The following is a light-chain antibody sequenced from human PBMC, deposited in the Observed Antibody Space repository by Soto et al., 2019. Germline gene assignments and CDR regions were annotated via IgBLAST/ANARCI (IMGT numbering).Light chain of an antibody. CDR1: ESISSNY. Sequence: EIVLTQSPGTLSLSPGERATLSCRASESISSNYLAWYQQKSDQAPRLVIYGTSSRATGIPGRFSGSRSGTDFTLTISRLEPEDFAVYHCQQYGSLPWTFGQGTKVEI. J-gene: IGKJ1*01. CDR3: QQYGSLPWT. CDR2: GTS. V-gene: IGKV3-20*01.